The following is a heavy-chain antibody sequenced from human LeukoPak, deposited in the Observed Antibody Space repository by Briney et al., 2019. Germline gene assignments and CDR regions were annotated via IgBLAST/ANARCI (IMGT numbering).Heavy chain of an antibody. D-gene: IGHD5-18*01. CDR1: GFTFSGSA. V-gene: IGHV3-73*01. Sequence: PGGSLRLSCAASGFTFSGSAMHWVRQASGKGLEWVGRIRSKANSYATAYAASVKGRFTISRDDSKNTAYLQMNSLKTEDTAVYYCTRPSRGYSYGTTFGYYYYMDVWGKGTTVTVSS. CDR3: TRPSRGYSYGTTFGYYYYMDV. J-gene: IGHJ6*03. CDR2: IRSKANSYAT.